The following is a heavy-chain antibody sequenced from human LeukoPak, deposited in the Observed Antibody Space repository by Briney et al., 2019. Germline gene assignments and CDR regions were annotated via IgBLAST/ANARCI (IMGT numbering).Heavy chain of an antibody. Sequence: SETLSLTCAVSGDSISSPNWWSWVRQSPGKGLEWIGEINHSGSTNYNPSLKSRVTISVDTSKNQFSLKLSSVTAADTAVYYCARNGGATVTPGGYWGQGTLATVSS. J-gene: IGHJ4*02. V-gene: IGHV4-4*02. CDR1: GDSISSPNW. D-gene: IGHD4-17*01. CDR3: ARNGGATVTPGGY. CDR2: INHSGST.